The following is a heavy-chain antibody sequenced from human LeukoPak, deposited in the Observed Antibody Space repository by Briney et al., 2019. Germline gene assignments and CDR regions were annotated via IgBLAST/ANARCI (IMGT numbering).Heavy chain of an antibody. J-gene: IGHJ5*02. D-gene: IGHD3-9*01. CDR2: VNHSGST. Sequence: SETLSLTCAVYGGSFSGYYWSWIRQPPGKGLEWIGEVNHSGSTNYNPSLKSRVTISVDTSKNQFSLKLSSVTAADTAVYYCARDSRRYFESNWFDPWGQGTLVTVSS. CDR3: ARDSRRYFESNWFDP. V-gene: IGHV4-34*01. CDR1: GGSFSGYY.